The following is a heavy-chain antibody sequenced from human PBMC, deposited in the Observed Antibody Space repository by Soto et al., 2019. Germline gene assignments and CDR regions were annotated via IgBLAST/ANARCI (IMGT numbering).Heavy chain of an antibody. CDR2: ISYDGSNK. CDR3: AKELGDDYGDYVLAFDI. CDR1: GFTFSSYG. V-gene: IGHV3-30*18. D-gene: IGHD4-17*01. Sequence: QVQLVESGGGVVQPGRSLRLSCAASGFTFSSYGMHWVRQAPGKGLEWVAVISYDGSNKYYADSVKGRFTISRDNSKNTLYLQMHSLRAEDTAVYYCAKELGDDYGDYVLAFDIWGQGTMVTVSS. J-gene: IGHJ3*02.